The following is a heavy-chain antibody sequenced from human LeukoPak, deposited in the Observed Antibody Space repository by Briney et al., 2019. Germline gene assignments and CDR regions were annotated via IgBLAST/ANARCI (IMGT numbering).Heavy chain of an antibody. V-gene: IGHV4-38-2*02. CDR3: ARPPKGIAAAGAI. Sequence: SETLSLTCTVSGYSISSGYYWGWIRQPPGKGLEWIGSIYHSGSTYYNPSLKSRVTISVDTSKNQFSLKLSSVTAADTAVYYCARPPKGIAAAGAIWGQGTMVTVSS. CDR1: GYSISSGYY. J-gene: IGHJ3*02. D-gene: IGHD6-13*01. CDR2: IYHSGST.